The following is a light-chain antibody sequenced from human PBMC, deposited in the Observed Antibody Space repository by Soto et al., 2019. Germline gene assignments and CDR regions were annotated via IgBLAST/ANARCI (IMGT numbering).Light chain of an antibody. V-gene: IGKV1-9*01. CDR3: QQLAIYVPLT. CDR2: DAS. J-gene: IGKJ4*01. Sequence: DIQLTQSPSFLSASVGDRVTITCRASQGVGNYLAWYQQRPGKAPNLLIYDASTLHSGVPSRFSGSGSGTEFTLTISILQPEDFATYYCQQLAIYVPLTFGGGTKVQIK. CDR1: QGVGNY.